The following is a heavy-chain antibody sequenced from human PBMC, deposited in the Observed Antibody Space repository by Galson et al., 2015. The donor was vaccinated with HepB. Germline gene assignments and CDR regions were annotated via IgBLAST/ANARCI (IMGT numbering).Heavy chain of an antibody. Sequence: SVKVSCKVSGSTLTELSMHWVRQAPGKGLEWMGGFDPEDGETIYAQKFQGRVTMTEDTSTDTAYMELSSLRSEDTAVYYCATERITMIVVFPYDAFDIWGQGTMVTVSS. CDR3: ATERITMIVVFPYDAFDI. V-gene: IGHV1-24*01. CDR1: GSTLTELS. J-gene: IGHJ3*02. CDR2: FDPEDGET. D-gene: IGHD3-22*01.